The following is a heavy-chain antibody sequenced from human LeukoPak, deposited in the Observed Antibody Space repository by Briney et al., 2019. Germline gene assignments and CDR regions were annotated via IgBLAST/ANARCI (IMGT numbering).Heavy chain of an antibody. CDR1: GYTFSNFD. CDR2: TNPGIGDT. V-gene: IGHV1-8*02. J-gene: IGHJ6*04. CDR3: ARSRRGSDLDV. D-gene: IGHD5-12*01. Sequence: GAAVKVSCKASGYTFSNFDVNWVRQPPGQGMEWVAGTNPGIGDTGYEGKFQPRLSLSSNTSIITASMELTSLPSENMPVYYSARSRRGSDLDVWGKGPTVLVPS.